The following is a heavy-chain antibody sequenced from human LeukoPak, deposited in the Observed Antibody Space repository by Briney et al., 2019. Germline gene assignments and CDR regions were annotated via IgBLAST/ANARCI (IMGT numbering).Heavy chain of an antibody. V-gene: IGHV4-59*01. D-gene: IGHD3-3*01. J-gene: IGHJ6*02. CDR1: GGPISSYY. CDR2: IYYSGST. Sequence: TSETLSLTCTVSGGPISSYYWSWIRQPPGKGLEWIGYIYYSGSTNYNPSLKSRVTISVDTSKNQFSLKLSSVTAADTAVYYCARERSDYDFWSGYIRYGIDVWGQGTTVTVSS. CDR3: ARERSDYDFWSGYIRYGIDV.